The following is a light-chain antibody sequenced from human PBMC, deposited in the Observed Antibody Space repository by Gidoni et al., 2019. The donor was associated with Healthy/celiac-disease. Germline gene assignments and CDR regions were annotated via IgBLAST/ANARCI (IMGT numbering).Light chain of an antibody. Sequence: DVVMTPSPLSLAVTLGQPASISCRSSQSLVYSDGNTYLNWFQQRPGQSPRRLIYKVSTRDSGVPDRFGGSGSGTDFTRKISSVEAEDVGVYYCMQGTHWPPWTFGQGTKVEIK. V-gene: IGKV2-30*01. J-gene: IGKJ1*01. CDR1: QSLVYSDGNTY. CDR3: MQGTHWPPWT. CDR2: KVS.